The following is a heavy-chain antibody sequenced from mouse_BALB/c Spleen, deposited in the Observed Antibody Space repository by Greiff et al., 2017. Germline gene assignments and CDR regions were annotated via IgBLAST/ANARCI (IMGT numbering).Heavy chain of an antibody. CDR1: GFTFTDYY. J-gene: IGHJ4*01. Sequence: EVQLVESGGGLVQPGGSLRLSCATSGFTFTDYYMSWVRQPPGKALEWLGFIRNKANGYTTEYSASVKGRFTISRDNSQSILYLQMNTLRAEDSATYYCARDGGYGYAMDYWGQGTSVTVSS. D-gene: IGHD2-14*01. CDR3: ARDGGYGYAMDY. CDR2: IRNKANGYTT. V-gene: IGHV7-3*02.